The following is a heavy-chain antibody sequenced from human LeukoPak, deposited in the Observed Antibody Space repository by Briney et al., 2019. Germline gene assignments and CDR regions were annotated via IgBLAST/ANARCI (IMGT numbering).Heavy chain of an antibody. Sequence: PGGSLRLSCTVSGFTVSSNSMRWVRQAPGKGLEWVSFIYSDNTHYSDSVKGRFTISRDNSKNTLYLQMNSLRAEDTAVYYCARVSPNTVTTLQYFDYWGQGTLVTVSS. V-gene: IGHV3-53*01. J-gene: IGHJ4*02. CDR3: ARVSPNTVTTLQYFDY. D-gene: IGHD4-17*01. CDR1: GFTVSSNS. CDR2: IYSDNT.